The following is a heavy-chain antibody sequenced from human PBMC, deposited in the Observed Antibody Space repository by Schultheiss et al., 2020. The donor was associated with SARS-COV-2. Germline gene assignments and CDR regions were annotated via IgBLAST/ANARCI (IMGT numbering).Heavy chain of an antibody. J-gene: IGHJ6*03. V-gene: IGHV3-23*01. CDR3: ARSPRGYCSSTSCPRGGYYYYMDV. CDR2: ISGSGGST. CDR1: GFTFSSYA. D-gene: IGHD2-2*01. Sequence: GGSLRLSCAASGFTFSSYAMSWVRQAPGKGLEWVSAISGSGGSTYYADSVKGRFTISRDNAKNSLYLQMNSLRDEDTAVYYCARSPRGYCSSTSCPRGGYYYYMDVWGKGTTVTVSS.